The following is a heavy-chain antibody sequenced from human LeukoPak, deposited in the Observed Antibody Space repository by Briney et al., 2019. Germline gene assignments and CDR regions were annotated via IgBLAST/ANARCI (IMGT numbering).Heavy chain of an antibody. D-gene: IGHD3-3*01. V-gene: IGHV1-69*13. Sequence: GASVKVSCKASGGTFSSYAISWVRQAPGQGLEWMGGIIPIFGTANYAQKFQGRVTITADESTSTAYMELSSLRSEDTAVYYCARGPLVRFLEWPAPHYFDYWGQGTLVTVSS. CDR2: IIPIFGTA. CDR1: GGTFSSYA. CDR3: ARGPLVRFLEWPAPHYFDY. J-gene: IGHJ4*02.